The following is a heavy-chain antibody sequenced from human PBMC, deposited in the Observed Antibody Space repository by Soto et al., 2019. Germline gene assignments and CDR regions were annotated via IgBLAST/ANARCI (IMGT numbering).Heavy chain of an antibody. J-gene: IGHJ3*02. V-gene: IGHV5-51*01. CDR3: ARQGDMAATPADAFDI. CDR2: IYPGDSDA. Sequence: PGESLKISCNVSEKTFINHWIAWVRQMPGKGLEWMGIIYPGDSDARYSPSFAGQVTISVDKSITTAYLHWSSLEASDSAMYYCARQGDMAATPADAFDIWGQGTMVTVSS. CDR1: EKTFINHW. D-gene: IGHD6-19*01.